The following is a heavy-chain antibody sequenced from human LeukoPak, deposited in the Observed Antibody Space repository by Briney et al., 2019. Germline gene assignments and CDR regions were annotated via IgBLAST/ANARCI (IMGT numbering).Heavy chain of an antibody. D-gene: IGHD3-10*01. CDR2: IYYSGST. CDR1: GGSISIGSYY. J-gene: IGHJ5*02. V-gene: IGHV4-39*07. Sequence: SETLSLTCTVSGGSISIGSYYWGWIRQSPGTALEWIGSIYYSGSTYYNPSLKSRVTISVYTSKNQFSLKLNSVTAADTAVYYCARGGYYGSGNDFRFDPWGQGTLVTVSS. CDR3: ARGGYYGSGNDFRFDP.